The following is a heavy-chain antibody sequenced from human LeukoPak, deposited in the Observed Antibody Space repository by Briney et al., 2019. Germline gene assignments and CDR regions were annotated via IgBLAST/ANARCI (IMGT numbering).Heavy chain of an antibody. Sequence: GGSLRLSCAASGFTFTTYAMSWVRQAPGKGLEWVPSVSKSDGTTYYADSVKGRLTISRDNSKNTLHLQMNGLRAGDTAVYYCARGSYGMDVWGQGTTVTVSS. CDR1: GFTFTTYA. CDR2: VSKSDGTT. J-gene: IGHJ6*02. V-gene: IGHV3-23*01. CDR3: ARGSYGMDV.